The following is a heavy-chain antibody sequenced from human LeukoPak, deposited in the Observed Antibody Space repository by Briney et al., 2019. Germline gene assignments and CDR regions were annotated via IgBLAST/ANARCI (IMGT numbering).Heavy chain of an antibody. Sequence: GESLKISCKGSGYNFNNYWIALVRQMSGKGLEWVGIICPGDSDTRYSPSFQGQVTFSADKSFSTAYLQWNNLKASDTAIYYCARRMVSPANFDYWGQGTLVTVSS. CDR3: ARRMVSPANFDY. CDR2: ICPGDSDT. CDR1: GYNFNNYW. V-gene: IGHV5-51*01. J-gene: IGHJ4*02. D-gene: IGHD4-23*01.